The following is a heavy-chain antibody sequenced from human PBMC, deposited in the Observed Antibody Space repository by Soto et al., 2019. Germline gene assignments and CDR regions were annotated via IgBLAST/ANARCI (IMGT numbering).Heavy chain of an antibody. CDR1: GFTFSSYG. Sequence: PGGPLRLSCAASGFTFSSYGMHWVRQAPGKGLEWVAVIWYDGSNKYYADSVKGRFTISRDNSKNTLYLQMNSLRAEDTAVYYCARDLYPSYYDYIWGSYDAFDIWGQGTMVTVSS. J-gene: IGHJ3*02. V-gene: IGHV3-33*01. CDR3: ARDLYPSYYDYIWGSYDAFDI. D-gene: IGHD3-16*01. CDR2: IWYDGSNK.